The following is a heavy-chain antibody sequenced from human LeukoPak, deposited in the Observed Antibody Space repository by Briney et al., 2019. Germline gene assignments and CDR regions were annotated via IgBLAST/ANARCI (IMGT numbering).Heavy chain of an antibody. Sequence: AGGSLRLSCAASGFTFSSYEMNWVRQAPGKGLEWVANIKQDASERYYVDSVKGRFTISRDNAKNSLYLQMNSLRAEDTAVYYCATPTAGTWHFDYWGQGTLVTVSS. CDR2: IKQDASER. J-gene: IGHJ4*02. CDR3: ATPTAGTWHFDY. V-gene: IGHV3-7*01. CDR1: GFTFSSYE. D-gene: IGHD1-1*01.